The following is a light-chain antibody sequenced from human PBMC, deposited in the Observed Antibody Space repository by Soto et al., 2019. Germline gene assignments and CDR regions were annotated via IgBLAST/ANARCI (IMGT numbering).Light chain of an antibody. V-gene: IGLV2-23*01. CDR2: EAT. CDR1: SNDVGRYNL. CDR3: CAYAGGGTVV. Sequence: QSVLTQPASVSGSPEQSITISCTGTSNDVGRYNLVSWYQQHPGKAPKVMIYEATKRPSGVSNRFSGSKSGNTASLTISGLQAEDEAAYYCCAYAGGGTVVFGGGTPLTVL. J-gene: IGLJ7*01.